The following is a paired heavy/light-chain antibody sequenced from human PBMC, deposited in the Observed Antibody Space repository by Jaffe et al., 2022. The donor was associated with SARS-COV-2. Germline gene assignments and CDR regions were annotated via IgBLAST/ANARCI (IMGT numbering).Heavy chain of an antibody. J-gene: IGHJ6*03. Sequence: EVQLVESGGGLLQPGGSLRLSCAASGFTLGLYWMSWGRQAPGKGLEWLANIKQDGTEKYYVDSVKGRFTISRDNAKNSLYLQMNSLRAEDTAVYYCARGGESNYYNYYYMDVWGKGTMVTVSS. CDR2: IKQDGTEK. CDR1: GFTLGLYW. V-gene: IGHV3-7*01. CDR3: ARGGESNYYNYYYMDV. D-gene: IGHD4-4*01.
Light chain of an antibody. CDR3: SSYASTSTYV. CDR1: SSDVGGYNY. J-gene: IGLJ1*01. CDR2: DVS. Sequence: QSALTQPASVSGSPGQSITISCTGTSSDVGGYNYVSWYQQHPGKAPKLIIYDVSYRPSGVSNRFSGSKSGNTASLTISGLQAEDEADYYCSSYASTSTYVFGAGTEVTVL. V-gene: IGLV2-14*03.